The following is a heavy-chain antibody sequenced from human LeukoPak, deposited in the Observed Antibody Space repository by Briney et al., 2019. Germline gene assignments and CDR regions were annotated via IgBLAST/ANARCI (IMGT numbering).Heavy chain of an antibody. D-gene: IGHD6-25*01. Sequence: PGGSLRLSCAASGYTLSDWGMHWVRQAPGKGLEWVAIISYDGGYKYYADSVKGRFTISRDNSKNKLYLQVNSLRAENTAVYYCAKKAWYASGWDVLDVWGQGTTVTVSS. V-gene: IGHV3-30*18. CDR1: GYTLSDWG. J-gene: IGHJ6*02. CDR2: ISYDGGYK. CDR3: AKKAWYASGWDVLDV.